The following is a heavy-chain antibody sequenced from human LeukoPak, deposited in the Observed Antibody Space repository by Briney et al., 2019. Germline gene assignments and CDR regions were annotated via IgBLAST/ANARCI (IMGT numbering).Heavy chain of an antibody. CDR1: GFTFSSYA. CDR3: AMNWNCDY. CDR2: ISYDGSNK. Sequence: GGSLRLPCAASGFTFSSYAMHWVRQAPGKGLEWVAVISYDGSNKYYADSVKGRFTISRDNSKSTLYLQMNSLRAEDTAVYYCAMNWNCDYWGQGTPVTVSS. D-gene: IGHD1-1*01. V-gene: IGHV3-30*14. J-gene: IGHJ4*02.